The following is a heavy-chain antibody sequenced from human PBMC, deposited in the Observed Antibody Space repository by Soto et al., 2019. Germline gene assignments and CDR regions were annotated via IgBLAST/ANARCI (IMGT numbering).Heavy chain of an antibody. D-gene: IGHD5-18*01. CDR3: ARHNPADTAMVGYYYYGMDV. CDR2: IDPSDSYT. V-gene: IGHV5-10-1*01. Sequence: GESLKISCKGSGYSFTSYWISWVRQMPGKGLEWMGRIDPSDSYTNYSPSFQGHVTISADKSISTAYLQWSSLKASDTAMYYCARHNPADTAMVGYYYYGMDVWGQGTKVTVSS. J-gene: IGHJ6*02. CDR1: GYSFTSYW.